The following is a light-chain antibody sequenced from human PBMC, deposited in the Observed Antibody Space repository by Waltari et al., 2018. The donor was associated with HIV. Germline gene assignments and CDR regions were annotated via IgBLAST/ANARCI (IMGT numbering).Light chain of an antibody. J-gene: IGLJ2*01. CDR1: KLGDKY. V-gene: IGLV3-1*01. CDR2: QNK. CDR3: QAWDSSTVI. Sequence: SYELTQPPSMSVSPGQTASITCSGDKLGDKYVCWYQQKPGQSPVLVIYQNKKRPSGIPERFSGSNSGNTATLTINGTQAMDEADYYCQAWDSSTVIFGGGTRLTVL.